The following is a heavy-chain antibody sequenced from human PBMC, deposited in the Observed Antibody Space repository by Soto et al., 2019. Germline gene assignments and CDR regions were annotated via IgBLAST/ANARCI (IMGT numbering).Heavy chain of an antibody. D-gene: IGHD3-3*01. CDR2: IYYSGST. V-gene: IGHV4-59*01. CDR3: ARVLFGRGNWFDP. Sequence: SETLSLTCTVSGGSISSYYWSWIRQPPGKGLEWIGYIYYSGSTNYNPSLKSRVTISVDTSENQFSLKLSSVTAADTAVYYCARVLFGRGNWFDPWGQGTLVTVSS. CDR1: GGSISSYY. J-gene: IGHJ5*02.